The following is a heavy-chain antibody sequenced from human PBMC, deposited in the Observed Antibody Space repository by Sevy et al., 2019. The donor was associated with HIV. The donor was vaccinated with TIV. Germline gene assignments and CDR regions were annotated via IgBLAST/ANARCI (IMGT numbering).Heavy chain of an antibody. CDR3: ARDRCSSTSCHLFDY. J-gene: IGHJ4*02. Sequence: SETLSLTCTVSGGSISSYYWSWIRQPPGKGLEWIGYIYYSGSTNYNPSLKSRFTISVDTSKNQFSLKLSSVTAADTAVYYCARDRCSSTSCHLFDYWGQGTLVTVSS. CDR1: GGSISSYY. V-gene: IGHV4-59*13. D-gene: IGHD2-2*01. CDR2: IYYSGST.